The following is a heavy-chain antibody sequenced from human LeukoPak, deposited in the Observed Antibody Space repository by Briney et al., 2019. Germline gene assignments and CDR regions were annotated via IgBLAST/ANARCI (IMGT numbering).Heavy chain of an antibody. CDR1: GFTFSSSW. Sequence: GGSLRLSCVASGFTFSSSWMSWVRQPPGKGLEWVSSISSSSSYIYYADSVKGRFTISRDNAKNSLYLQMNSLRAEDTAVYYCARTVLRFLEWLPDNWFDPWGQGTLVTVSS. D-gene: IGHD3-3*01. CDR2: ISSSSSYI. V-gene: IGHV3-21*01. CDR3: ARTVLRFLEWLPDNWFDP. J-gene: IGHJ5*02.